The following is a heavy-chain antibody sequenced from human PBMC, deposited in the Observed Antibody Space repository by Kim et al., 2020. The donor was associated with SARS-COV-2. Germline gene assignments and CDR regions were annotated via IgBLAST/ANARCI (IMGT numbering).Heavy chain of an antibody. V-gene: IGHV3-23*01. J-gene: IGHJ4*02. Sequence: YADSVKGRFTIARDNSKDTLYLQMTRLSAEDTAVYYCAKNRVVGATAVHYWSKGTLVTVSS. D-gene: IGHD2-15*01. CDR3: AKNRVVGATAVHY.